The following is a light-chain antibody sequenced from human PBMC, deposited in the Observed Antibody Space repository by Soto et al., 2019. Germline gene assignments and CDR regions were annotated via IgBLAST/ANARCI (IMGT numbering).Light chain of an antibody. CDR1: SSDVGGYNY. J-gene: IGLJ1*01. Sequence: QSALTQPASVSGSPGQSITISCTGTSSDVGGYNYVSWYQQHPGKAPKLMIYDVSNRPSGVSNRFSGSKSGNKASLTISGLQAEDEADYYCSSYTSSSLYVFGPGTQVTVL. V-gene: IGLV2-14*01. CDR2: DVS. CDR3: SSYTSSSLYV.